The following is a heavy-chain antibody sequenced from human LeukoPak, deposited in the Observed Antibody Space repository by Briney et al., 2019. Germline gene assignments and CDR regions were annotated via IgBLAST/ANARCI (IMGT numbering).Heavy chain of an antibody. Sequence: PSQTLSLTCAVSGGSISSGGYSWRWIRQPPGKGLEWIGYIYHSGSTYYNPSLKSRVTISVDRSKNQFSLKLSSVTAADTAVYYCARQGFSSGSYGFDPWGQGTLVTVSS. CDR2: IYHSGST. CDR1: GGSISSGGYS. CDR3: ARQGFSSGSYGFDP. V-gene: IGHV4-30-2*01. J-gene: IGHJ5*02. D-gene: IGHD6-19*01.